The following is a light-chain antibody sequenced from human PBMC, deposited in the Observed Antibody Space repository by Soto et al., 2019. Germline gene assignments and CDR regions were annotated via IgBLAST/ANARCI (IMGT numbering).Light chain of an antibody. CDR1: QSVSSSY. V-gene: IGKV3-20*01. CDR3: QQYSSSPWT. J-gene: IGKJ1*01. CDR2: GSS. Sequence: EIVLTQSPGTLSLSPGERATLSCRASQSVSSSYLAWYQQKAGQAPRLLIYGSSSRATGIPDRFSGSGSGTDFTLTISSVETEDFAVYYCQQYSSSPWTFGQGTKVDIK.